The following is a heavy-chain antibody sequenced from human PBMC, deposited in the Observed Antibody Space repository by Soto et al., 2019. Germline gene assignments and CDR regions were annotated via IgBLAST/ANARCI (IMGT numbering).Heavy chain of an antibody. Sequence: SATLTLTCTVSGGSISSISYYWGWIRQSPGKGLEWIGCIYYSGSTYYNPSLKSRVTISVDTSKNQFSLKLSSVTAADTAVYYCSRAIAGAATFWFDP. V-gene: IGHV4-39*01. D-gene: IGHD6-19*01. CDR2: IYYSGST. CDR1: GGSISSISYY. CDR3: SRAIAGAATFWFDP. J-gene: IGHJ5*02.